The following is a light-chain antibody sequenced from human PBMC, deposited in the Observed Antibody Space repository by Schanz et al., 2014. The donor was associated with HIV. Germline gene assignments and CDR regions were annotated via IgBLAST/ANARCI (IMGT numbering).Light chain of an antibody. J-gene: IGKJ3*01. V-gene: IGKV3D-15*01. CDR3: QQYNSWPLT. Sequence: EVVMTQSPATLSVSPGERATLSCRASQSVNFNLAWYQQKHGQAPRLLMYSASTRATGIPARFSGSESGTEFTLTISSLQSEDFAVYYCQQYNSWPLTFGPGTKVDI. CDR2: SAS. CDR1: QSVNFN.